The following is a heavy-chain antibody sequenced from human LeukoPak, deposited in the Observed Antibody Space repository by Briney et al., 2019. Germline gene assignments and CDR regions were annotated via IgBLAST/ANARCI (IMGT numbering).Heavy chain of an antibody. CDR3: ARWNLVVPASRIYYFDY. CDR2: IYYTGST. D-gene: IGHD2-2*01. V-gene: IGHV4-59*01. CDR1: DGSISSYY. J-gene: IGHJ4*02. Sequence: SETLSLTCTVSDGSISSYYWSWIRQPPGKGLDWIGYIYYTGSTNYNPSLNRRVTITVDTSKNQFSLMLSSVTAADTAVYYCARWNLVVPASRIYYFDYWGQGALVTVSS.